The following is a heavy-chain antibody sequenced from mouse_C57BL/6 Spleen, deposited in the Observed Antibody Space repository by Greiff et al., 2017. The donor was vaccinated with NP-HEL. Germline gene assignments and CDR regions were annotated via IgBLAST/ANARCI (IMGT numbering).Heavy chain of an antibody. D-gene: IGHD1-1*01. CDR2: IHPNSGST. Sequence: QVQLQQPGAELVKPGASVKLSCKASGYTFTSYWMHWVKQRPGQGLEWIGMIHPNSGSTNYNEKFKGKATLTVDKSSSTAYMQLSSLTSEDSAVYYCASPSTVVAPWGQGTLVTVSA. V-gene: IGHV1-64*01. CDR1: GYTFTSYW. J-gene: IGHJ3*01. CDR3: ASPSTVVAP.